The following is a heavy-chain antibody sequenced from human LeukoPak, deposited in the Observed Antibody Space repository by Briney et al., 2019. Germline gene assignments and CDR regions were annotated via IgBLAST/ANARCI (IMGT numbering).Heavy chain of an antibody. J-gene: IGHJ4*02. CDR3: ARDEGHIVVVTAVYFDY. CDR2: ISAYNGNT. Sequence: ASVKVSCKASGYTFTSYGISWVRQAPGQGLEWMGWISAYNGNTNYAQKLQGRVTMTTDTSTSTAYMELRSLRSDDTAVYCCARDEGHIVVVTAVYFDYWGQGTLVTVSS. CDR1: GYTFTSYG. D-gene: IGHD2-21*02. V-gene: IGHV1-18*01.